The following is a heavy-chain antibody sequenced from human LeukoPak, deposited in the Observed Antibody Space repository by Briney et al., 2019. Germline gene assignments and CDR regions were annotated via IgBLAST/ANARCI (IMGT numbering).Heavy chain of an antibody. Sequence: GGSLRLSCAASGFTFSSYWMSWVRQAPGKGLEWVANIKQDGSEKYYVDSVKGRFTISRDNAKNSLYLQMNSLRAEDTAVYYCAKEYCSGGSCPGAFDIWGQGTMVTVSS. V-gene: IGHV3-7*01. CDR3: AKEYCSGGSCPGAFDI. D-gene: IGHD2-15*01. CDR2: IKQDGSEK. CDR1: GFTFSSYW. J-gene: IGHJ3*02.